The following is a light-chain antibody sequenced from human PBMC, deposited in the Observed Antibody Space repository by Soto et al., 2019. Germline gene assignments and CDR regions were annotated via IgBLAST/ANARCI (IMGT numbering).Light chain of an antibody. V-gene: IGKV1-5*03. CDR1: QSISSW. CDR2: KSS. Sequence: DIQMPQSPSTLSASVGDRVTITCRASQSISSWLAWYQQKPGKAPNLLIYKSSSLESGVPSRFSGSGSGTEFTLTISSLQPDDFATYYSQQYNSYSRTFGQGTKVGIK. CDR3: QQYNSYSRT. J-gene: IGKJ1*01.